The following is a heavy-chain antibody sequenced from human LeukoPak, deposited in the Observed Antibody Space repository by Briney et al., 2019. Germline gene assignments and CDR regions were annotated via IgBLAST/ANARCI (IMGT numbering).Heavy chain of an antibody. D-gene: IGHD3-22*01. CDR1: GFTFSSYA. CDR3: ARDQYYSDSSGYPYDI. J-gene: IGHJ3*02. CDR2: ISGSSSHV. Sequence: GGSLRLSCAASGFTFSSYAMSWVRQAPGKGLEWVSSISGSSSHVWYADSVKGRFTSSRDNAKNSLYLQMSSLRVEDTAVYYCARDQYYSDSSGYPYDIWGQGTMVTVSS. V-gene: IGHV3-21*01.